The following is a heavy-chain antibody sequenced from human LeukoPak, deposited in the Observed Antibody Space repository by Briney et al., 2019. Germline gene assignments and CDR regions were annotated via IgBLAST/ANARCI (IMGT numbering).Heavy chain of an antibody. CDR1: GYTFTGYN. CDR2: INPNSGDT. D-gene: IGHD5-12*01. J-gene: IGHJ4*02. V-gene: IGHV1-2*02. CDR3: ARARENNGYDYFDY. Sequence: ASVKVSCKASGYTFTGYNMHWVRQAPGQGLEWMGWINPNSGDTNYAQKFQGRVTMTRDTSISTAYMELSGLRSDDTAVYYCARARENNGYDYFDYWGQGTLVTVSS.